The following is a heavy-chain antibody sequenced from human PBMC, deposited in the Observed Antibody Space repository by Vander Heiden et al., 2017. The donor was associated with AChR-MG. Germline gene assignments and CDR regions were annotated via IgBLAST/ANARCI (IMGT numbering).Heavy chain of an antibody. CDR1: GGTFSSYA. V-gene: IGHV1-69*06. CDR2: IIPILGTA. D-gene: IGHD3-22*01. J-gene: IGHJ4*02. CDR3: ARDRYYDSSGYYYRYFDY. Sequence: QVQLVQSGAEVKKPGSSVKVSCKASGGTFSSYAISWVRQAPGQGLEWMGGIIPILGTANYAQKFQGRVTITADKSTSTAYMELSSLRSEDTAVYYCARDRYYDSSGYYYRYFDYWGQGTLVTVSS.